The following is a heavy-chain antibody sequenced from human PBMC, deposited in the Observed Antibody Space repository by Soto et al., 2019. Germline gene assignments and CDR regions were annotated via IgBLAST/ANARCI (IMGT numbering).Heavy chain of an antibody. Sequence: PGGSLRLSCAASGFTFSSSAMSWVRQAPGEGLEWVSGITGSGVSTFYADSVKGRFTISRDNSKNTLYLQMSSLRADDAAVYYCAKDLHASTWSAPLDVWGQGTTVTVSS. J-gene: IGHJ6*02. V-gene: IGHV3-23*01. CDR3: AKDLHASTWSAPLDV. CDR2: ITGSGVST. CDR1: GFTFSSSA. D-gene: IGHD6-13*01.